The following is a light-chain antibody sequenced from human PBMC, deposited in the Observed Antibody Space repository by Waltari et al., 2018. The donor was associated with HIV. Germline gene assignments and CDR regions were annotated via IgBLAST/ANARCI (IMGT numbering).Light chain of an antibody. Sequence: QSALTQPASVSGSPGQSITISCTGTSSDVGSYNLVSWYQQHPGKAPKRMVYEVSKRRSGVCNRLSGSKSGNTASLTSSGLQAEDEADYYCCSYVGWSTILYVFGTGTKVTVL. J-gene: IGLJ1*01. CDR1: SSDVGSYNL. CDR3: CSYVGWSTILYV. V-gene: IGLV2-23*02. CDR2: EVS.